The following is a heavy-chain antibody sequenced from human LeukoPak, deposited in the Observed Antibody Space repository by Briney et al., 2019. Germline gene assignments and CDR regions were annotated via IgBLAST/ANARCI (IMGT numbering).Heavy chain of an antibody. D-gene: IGHD3-22*01. CDR3: ARSYYDSSGYYLYYFVY. J-gene: IGHJ4*02. CDR2: ISYDGSNK. V-gene: IGHV3-30*04. CDR1: GFTFSSYA. Sequence: GGSLRLSCAASGFTFSSYAMHWVRQAPGKGLEWVAVISYDGSNKYYADSVKGRFTISRDNSKNTLYLQMNSLRAEDTAVYYCARSYYDSSGYYLYYFVYWGQGTLVTVSS.